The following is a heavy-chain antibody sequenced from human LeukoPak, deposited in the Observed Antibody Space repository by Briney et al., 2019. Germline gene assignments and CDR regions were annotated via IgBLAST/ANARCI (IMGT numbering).Heavy chain of an antibody. J-gene: IGHJ4*02. D-gene: IGHD3-16*01. V-gene: IGHV3-49*04. CDR1: GFTFGDYA. CDR2: IRSKAYGGTT. CDR3: TGGPTRYDYVWGGWPDFDY. Sequence: GRSLRLSCTASGFTFGDYAMSWVRPAPGKGLEWVGFIRSKAYGGTTEYAASVKGRFTISRDDSKSIAYLQMNSLKTEDTAVYYCTGGPTRYDYVWGGWPDFDYWGQGTLVTVSS.